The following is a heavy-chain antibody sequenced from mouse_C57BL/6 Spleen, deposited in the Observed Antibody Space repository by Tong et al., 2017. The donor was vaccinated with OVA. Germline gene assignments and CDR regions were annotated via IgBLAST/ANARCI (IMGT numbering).Heavy chain of an antibody. CDR3: ARDSNYVDY. Sequence: VQLQESGPELVKPGASVKLSCKASGYTFTSYGISWVKQRTGQGLEWIGEIYPRSGNTYYNEKFKGKATLTADKSSSTAYMQLSSLTYEDSAVYYCARDSNYVDYWGQGTSVTVSS. J-gene: IGHJ4*01. CDR1: GYTFTSYG. CDR2: IYPRSGNT. D-gene: IGHD2-5*01. V-gene: IGHV1-81*01.